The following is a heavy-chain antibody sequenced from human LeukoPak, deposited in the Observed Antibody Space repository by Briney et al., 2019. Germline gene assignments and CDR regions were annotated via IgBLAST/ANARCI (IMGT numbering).Heavy chain of an antibody. D-gene: IGHD4-17*01. CDR2: ISHIGRT. J-gene: IGHJ3*02. CDR3: ARDLVTVTKGFDI. Sequence: PSETLSLACAVSGDSFSSHYWTWIRQSPGTGLEWIGYISHIGRTNYNPSLKSRVTISIDTSKNQFSLKLRSVTAADTAVYYCARDLVTVTKGFDIWGQGTMVSVSS. CDR1: GDSFSSHY. V-gene: IGHV4-59*11.